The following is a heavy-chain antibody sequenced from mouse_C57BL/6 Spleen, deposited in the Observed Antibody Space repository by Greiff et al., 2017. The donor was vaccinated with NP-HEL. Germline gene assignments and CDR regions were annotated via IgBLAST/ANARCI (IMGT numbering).Heavy chain of an antibody. CDR2: ISSGGDYI. J-gene: IGHJ2*01. D-gene: IGHD1-1*01. CDR3: TRDGRCYYGSSPFGY. CDR1: GFTFSSYA. V-gene: IGHV5-9-1*02. Sequence: EVQVVESGEGLVKPGGSLKLSCAASGFTFSSYAMSWVRQTPEQRLEWVAYISSGGDYIYYADTVKGRFTISRDNARNTLYLQMSSLKSEDTAMYYGTRDGRCYYGSSPFGYWGQGTTLTVSS.